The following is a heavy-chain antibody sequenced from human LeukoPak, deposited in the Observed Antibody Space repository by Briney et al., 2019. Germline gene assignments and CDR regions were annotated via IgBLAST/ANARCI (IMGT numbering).Heavy chain of an antibody. J-gene: IGHJ4*02. D-gene: IGHD3-22*01. CDR3: ARAPIVAGPTDY. V-gene: IGHV4-31*11. CDR2: IYYSGST. CDR1: GGSISSGGYC. Sequence: SESLCLSCAVSGGSISSGGYCWSWIRQHPGKGLEWIGYIYYSGSTYYNPSLKSRVPISVDTSKNQFSLKLSSVTAADTAVYYCARAPIVAGPTDYWGQGTLVTVPS.